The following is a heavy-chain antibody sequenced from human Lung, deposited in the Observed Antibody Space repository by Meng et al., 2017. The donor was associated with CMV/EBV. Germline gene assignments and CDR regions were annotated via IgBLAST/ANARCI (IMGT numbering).Heavy chain of an antibody. CDR1: GFTFSTLA. J-gene: IGHJ6*02. Sequence: GGSLRLXCAASGFTFSTLAMSWDRQLPGKGLRWVSVIYSGDDSTYYADSVKGSLTIPRDNSKNMLYLQMNSLRAEESVVNFCAKGKWGGYYYYYGMDVWGQGTXVTVSS. D-gene: IGHD1-26*01. CDR3: AKGKWGGYYYYYGMDV. V-gene: IGHV3-23*03. CDR2: IYSGDDST.